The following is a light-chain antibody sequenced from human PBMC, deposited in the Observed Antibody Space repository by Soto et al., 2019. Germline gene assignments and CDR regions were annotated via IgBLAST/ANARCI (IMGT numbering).Light chain of an antibody. CDR2: GTS. CDR1: TGAVTSTYY. CDR3: LLFYGGAWV. Sequence: QAVVTQEPSLTVSPGGTVILTCAPSTGAVTSTYYPNWFQQKPGQAPRALIFGTSNKDSWTPARFSASLLGGKAALTLSGVQPEDEAEYYCLLFYGGAWVFGGGTKLTVL. V-gene: IGLV7-43*01. J-gene: IGLJ3*02.